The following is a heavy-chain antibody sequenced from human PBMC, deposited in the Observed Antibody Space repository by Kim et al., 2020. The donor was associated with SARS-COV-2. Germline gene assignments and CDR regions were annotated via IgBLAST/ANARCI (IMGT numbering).Heavy chain of an antibody. V-gene: IGHV4-59*13. CDR1: GGSISSYY. J-gene: IGHJ4*02. Sequence: SETLSLTCTVSGGSISSYYWSWIRQPPGKGLEWIGYIYYSGSTNYNPSLKSRVTISVDTSKNQFSLKLSSVTAADTAVYYCARSAGYSHVHALDYWGQGTLVTVSS. CDR2: IYYSGST. CDR3: ARSAGYSHVHALDY. D-gene: IGHD5-18*01.